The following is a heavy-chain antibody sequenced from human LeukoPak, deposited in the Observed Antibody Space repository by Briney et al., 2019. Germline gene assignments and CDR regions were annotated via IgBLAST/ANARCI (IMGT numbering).Heavy chain of an antibody. J-gene: IGHJ4*02. CDR2: INQDGNKN. D-gene: IGHD2-21*01. V-gene: IGHV3-7*01. CDR3: SPMAIGDRDW. CDR1: GFTFSTYW. Sequence: HLGGSLRLSCAASGFTFSTYWMTWVRQAPGKGLEWVANINQDGNKNYYLDSVKGRFTISRDNAKNSLYLQMNSLRAEDTAVYYCSPMAIGDRDWWGQGTLVIVSS.